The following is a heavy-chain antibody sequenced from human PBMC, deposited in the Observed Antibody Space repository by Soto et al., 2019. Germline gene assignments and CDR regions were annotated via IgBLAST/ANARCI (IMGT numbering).Heavy chain of an antibody. D-gene: IGHD5-18*01. CDR3: ACIFSGGYGYGFYYYGMDV. Sequence: PSETLSLTCTVSGGSISSSSYYWGWIRQPPGKGLEWIGSIYYSGSTYYNPSLKSRVTISVDTSKNQFSLKLSSVTAADTAVYYCACIFSGGYGYGFYYYGMDVWGQGTTGTV. J-gene: IGHJ6*02. V-gene: IGHV4-39*01. CDR2: IYYSGST. CDR1: GGSISSSSYY.